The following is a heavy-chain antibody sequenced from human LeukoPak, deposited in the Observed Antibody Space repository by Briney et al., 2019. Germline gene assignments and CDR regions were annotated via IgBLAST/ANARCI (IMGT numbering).Heavy chain of an antibody. J-gene: IGHJ4*02. CDR3: ASWPGGWYGEDS. CDR1: GVTVSNNF. Sequence: GGSLRLSCAASGVTVSNNFMSWVRQAPGKGLEWVSVIYGGGSTYYADSVKGRFTISRDTSKNTLYLQMSSLRAEDTAVYYCASWPGGWYGEDSWGQGTLVTVSS. D-gene: IGHD6-19*01. V-gene: IGHV3-53*01. CDR2: IYGGGST.